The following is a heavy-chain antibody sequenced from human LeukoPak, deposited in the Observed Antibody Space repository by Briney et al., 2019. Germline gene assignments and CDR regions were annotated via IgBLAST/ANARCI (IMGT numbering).Heavy chain of an antibody. CDR1: GFTFDDYG. J-gene: IGHJ3*02. D-gene: IGHD1-26*01. V-gene: IGHV3-20*01. CDR3: ARVKGAPGAFDI. CDR2: INWNGGST. Sequence: GGSLRLSCAASGFTFDDYGMSWVRQAPGKGLGWVSGINWNGGSTGYADSVKGRFTISRDNAKNSLYLQMNSLRAEDTALYHCARVKGAPGAFDIWGQGTMVTVSS.